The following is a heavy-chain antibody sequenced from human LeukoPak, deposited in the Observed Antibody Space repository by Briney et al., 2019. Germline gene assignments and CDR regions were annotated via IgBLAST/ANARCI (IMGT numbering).Heavy chain of an antibody. CDR2: ISSGGSTI. CDR3: ARGQGLYSASDFDY. V-gene: IGHV3-48*01. J-gene: IGHJ4*02. D-gene: IGHD1-26*01. Sequence: GGSLRLSCAASGFIFGDYNMNWVRQAPGKGLEWVSYISSGGSTIYYADSVKGRFTISRDNAKNSLYLQMNSLRAEDTAVYYCARGQGLYSASDFDYWGQGTLVTVSS. CDR1: GFIFGDYN.